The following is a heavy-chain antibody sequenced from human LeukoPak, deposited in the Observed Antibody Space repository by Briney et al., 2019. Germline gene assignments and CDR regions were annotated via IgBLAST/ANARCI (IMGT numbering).Heavy chain of an antibody. J-gene: IGHJ4*02. Sequence: SETLSLTCTVSGDSISTYYWSWIRQPPGKGLEWIGYIYYSGRTNYNPSLKSRVTISVDTSKNQFSLTLSSVTAADTAVYYCARGQKYRNGYTVTELGSGYFDYWGQGTLVTVSS. D-gene: IGHD5-18*01. CDR3: ARGQKYRNGYTVTELGSGYFDY. CDR1: GDSISTYY. CDR2: IYYSGRT. V-gene: IGHV4-59*01.